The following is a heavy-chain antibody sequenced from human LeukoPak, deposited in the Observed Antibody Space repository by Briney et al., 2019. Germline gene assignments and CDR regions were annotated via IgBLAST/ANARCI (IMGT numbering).Heavy chain of an antibody. Sequence: SENLSLTCDVSGGSITNINWWSWVRQSPGKGLEWIGEIYHTGLTKYNPSLQSRVIMSVDRSKNQFSLNMTSVTAADTAVYYCARGADSSGYPSWFDPWGQGTLVTVSS. CDR3: ARGADSSGYPSWFDP. V-gene: IGHV4-4*02. J-gene: IGHJ5*02. D-gene: IGHD3-22*01. CDR2: IYHTGLT. CDR1: GGSITNINW.